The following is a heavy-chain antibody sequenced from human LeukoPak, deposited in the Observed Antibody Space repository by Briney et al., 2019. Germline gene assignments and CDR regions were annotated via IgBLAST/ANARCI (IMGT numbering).Heavy chain of an antibody. CDR3: ATAVATMDAFDI. J-gene: IGHJ3*02. V-gene: IGHV3-53*01. CDR1: GFTVSSNS. D-gene: IGHD5-12*01. Sequence: GGSLRHACTVSGFTVSSNSLSWVRQAPGKGLEWVSFIYSDNTHYSDSVKGRFTISRDNSKNTLYLQMNSLRAEDTAVYYCATAVATMDAFDIWGQGTMVTVSS. CDR2: IYSDNT.